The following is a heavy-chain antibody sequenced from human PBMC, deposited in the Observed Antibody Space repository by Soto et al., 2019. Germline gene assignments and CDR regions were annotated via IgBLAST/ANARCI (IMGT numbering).Heavy chain of an antibody. CDR2: IHSSGKS. CDR3: ARDDPFDP. V-gene: IGHV4-59*01. Sequence: QVRLQESGPQLVKPSATLSLTCTVSGGAFRSYFWSWIRQPPGNGLEWIGNIHSSGKSNYNPSFKSRVSMSIDPSKNRFSVRLTSVTAADTAVYYCARDDPFDPWGQGMLVTVSS. CDR1: GGAFRSYF. J-gene: IGHJ5*02.